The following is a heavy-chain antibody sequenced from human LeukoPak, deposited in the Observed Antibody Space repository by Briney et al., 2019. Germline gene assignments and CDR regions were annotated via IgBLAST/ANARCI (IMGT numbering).Heavy chain of an antibody. Sequence: SVKVSCKASGGTFSSYAISWVRQAPGQGLEWMGGIIPIFGTANYAQKFQGRVTITADESTSTAYMELSSLRSEDTAVYYCASFKSDRVGHYYYGMDVWGQGTTVTVSS. CDR3: ASFKSDRVGHYYYGMDV. CDR1: GGTFSSYA. V-gene: IGHV1-69*13. J-gene: IGHJ6*02. CDR2: IIPIFGTA.